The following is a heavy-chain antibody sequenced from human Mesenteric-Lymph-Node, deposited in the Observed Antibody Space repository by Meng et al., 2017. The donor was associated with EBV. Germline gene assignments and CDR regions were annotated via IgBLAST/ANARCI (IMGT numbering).Heavy chain of an antibody. V-gene: IGHV1-46*01. CDR2: INPSGVAK. Sequence: QGRLGHAGGEVKKPGASGKVSCKASGYTSTGNQMHWVRQAPGQGPEWMGIINPSGVAKRDAQKFQDRITMTRDTSTNTVYMELSSLRYEDTAVYYCARDEASEGQLEHWGQGTLVTVSS. J-gene: IGHJ4*02. CDR3: ARDEASEGQLEH. D-gene: IGHD1-1*01. CDR1: GYTSTGNQ.